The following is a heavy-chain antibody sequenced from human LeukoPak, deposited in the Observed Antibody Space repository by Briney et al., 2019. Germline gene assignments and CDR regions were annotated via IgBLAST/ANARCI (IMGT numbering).Heavy chain of an antibody. D-gene: IGHD6-13*01. CDR1: GFTFSSYI. V-gene: IGHV3-21*01. J-gene: IGHJ4*02. Sequence: GGSLRLSCAASGFTFSSYIMNWVRQAPGKGLEWVSSISSSTSYIYYADSVKGRFTISRDNGKNSLYLQMNSLRAEDTAVYYCARDRGGSSWYYPFYFDYWGQGTLVTVSS. CDR2: ISSSTSYI. CDR3: ARDRGGSSWYYPFYFDY.